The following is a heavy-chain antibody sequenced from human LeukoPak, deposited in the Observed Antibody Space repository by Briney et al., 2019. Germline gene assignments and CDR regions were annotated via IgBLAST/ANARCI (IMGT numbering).Heavy chain of an antibody. J-gene: IGHJ4*02. CDR2: VSGSGGST. V-gene: IGHV3-23*01. CDR3: AKPRAVGVNAFFDY. CDR1: GFTFSSYA. Sequence: GGSLRLSCAASGFTFSSYAMRWVRQAPGKGLEWVSSVSGSGGSTYYVDSVKGRFTISRDNSKNTLYLQMNSLRAEDTAIYYCAKPRAVGVNAFFDYWGQGTLVTVSS.